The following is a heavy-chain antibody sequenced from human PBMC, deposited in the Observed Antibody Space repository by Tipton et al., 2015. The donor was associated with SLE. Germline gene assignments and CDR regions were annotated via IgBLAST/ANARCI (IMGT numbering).Heavy chain of an antibody. CDR1: GFTFNTYA. Sequence: SLRLSCAASGFTFNTYAMHWVRQAPGKGLEWVAVISYDGSNENYADSVKGRFTISRDNSKNTLFLQMNSLGAGDTAVYYCARGLLPGYYGMDVWGQGTTVTVSS. CDR3: ARGLLPGYYGMDV. D-gene: IGHD1-26*01. V-gene: IGHV3-30*04. J-gene: IGHJ6*02. CDR2: ISYDGSNE.